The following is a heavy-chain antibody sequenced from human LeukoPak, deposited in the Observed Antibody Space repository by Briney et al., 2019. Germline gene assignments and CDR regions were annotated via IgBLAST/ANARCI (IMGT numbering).Heavy chain of an antibody. Sequence: PGRSLRLSCAASGLTFTTYAMHWVPQAPGKGLEWWAVISYDGTNKYYADSVKGRFTISRDNTKNTLYLQMNSLRPEDTAVYFCANSPAHGSGDPLANWGQGTLVTVSS. D-gene: IGHD4-17*01. CDR3: ANSPAHGSGDPLAN. V-gene: IGHV3-30*04. CDR2: ISYDGTNK. J-gene: IGHJ4*02. CDR1: GLTFTTYA.